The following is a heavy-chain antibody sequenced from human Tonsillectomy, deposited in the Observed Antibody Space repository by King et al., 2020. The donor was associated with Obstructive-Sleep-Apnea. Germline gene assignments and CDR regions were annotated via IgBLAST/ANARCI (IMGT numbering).Heavy chain of an antibody. D-gene: IGHD3-3*01. J-gene: IGHJ4*02. CDR2: IEADGDST. V-gene: IGHV3-23*04. CDR3: ATSWSGYYYFDY. Sequence: VQLVESGGALVQPGGSLRLSCSASGFTFNKYVMTWVRQAPGKGLEWVSSIEADGDSTYSADSVKGRFTISRDNSKNTLYLQMNRVRAEDTAIYYCATSWSGYYYFDYWGQGSLVTVSS. CDR1: GFTFNKYV.